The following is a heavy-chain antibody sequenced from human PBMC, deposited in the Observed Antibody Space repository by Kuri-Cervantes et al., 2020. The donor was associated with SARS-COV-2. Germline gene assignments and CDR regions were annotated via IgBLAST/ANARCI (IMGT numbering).Heavy chain of an antibody. CDR2: ISAYNGNT. Sequence: ASVKVSCKASGYTFTNYGLNWVRQAPGQGLEWMGWISAYNGNTNYAQKLQGRVTMTTDTSTSTAYMELRSPRSDDTAVYYCARDRGSSGWSWVYYYYGMDVWGQGTTVTVSS. CDR1: GYTFTNYG. V-gene: IGHV1-18*01. D-gene: IGHD6-19*01. J-gene: IGHJ6*02. CDR3: ARDRGSSGWSWVYYYYGMDV.